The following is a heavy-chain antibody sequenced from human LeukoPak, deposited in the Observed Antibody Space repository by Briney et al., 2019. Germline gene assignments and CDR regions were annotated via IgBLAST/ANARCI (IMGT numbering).Heavy chain of an antibody. D-gene: IGHD2-2*01. V-gene: IGHV1-2*02. CDR2: INPNSGGT. CDR1: GCTFTGYY. Sequence: ASVKVSCKASGCTFTGYYMHWVRQAPGQGLEWMGWINPNSGGTNYAQKFQGRVTMTRDTSISTAYMELSRLRSDDTAVYYCARELGYCSSTSCYSNYFDYWGQGTLVTVSS. CDR3: ARELGYCSSTSCYSNYFDY. J-gene: IGHJ4*02.